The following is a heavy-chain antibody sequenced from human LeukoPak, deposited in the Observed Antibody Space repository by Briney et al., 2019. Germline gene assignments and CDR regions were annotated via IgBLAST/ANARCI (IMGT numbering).Heavy chain of an antibody. V-gene: IGHV3-7*01. J-gene: IGHJ4*02. Sequence: GGSLRLSCAASGFPFSDYWMDWVLQAPGKGMEWVANIRQDGSEGYYADSVKGRFTISRDNAKSSLYLQMNSLRAEDTAVYYCSRSLDYWGQGALVTVSS. CDR3: SRSLDY. CDR2: IRQDGSEG. CDR1: GFPFSDYW.